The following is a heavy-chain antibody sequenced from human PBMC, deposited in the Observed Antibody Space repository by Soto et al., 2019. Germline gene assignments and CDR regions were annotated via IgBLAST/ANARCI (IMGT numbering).Heavy chain of an antibody. Sequence: ASVKVSCKASGYTFTSYYMHWVRQAPGQGLEWMGIINPSGGSTSYAQKFQGRVTMTRDTSTSTVYMELSSLRSEDTAVYYCARDSVLRFLEWLSEPYYYYGMDVWGQGTTVTV. CDR3: ARDSVLRFLEWLSEPYYYYGMDV. CDR1: GYTFTSYY. CDR2: INPSGGST. D-gene: IGHD3-3*01. V-gene: IGHV1-46*01. J-gene: IGHJ6*02.